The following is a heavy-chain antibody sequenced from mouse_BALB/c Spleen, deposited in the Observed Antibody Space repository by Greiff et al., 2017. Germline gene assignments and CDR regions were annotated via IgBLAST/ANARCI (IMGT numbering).Heavy chain of an antibody. CDR2: IYPGDGDT. Sequence: QVQLQQSGAELARPGASVKLSCKASGYTFTSYWMQWVKQRPGQGLEWIGAIYPGDGDTRYTQKFKGKATLTADKSSSTAYMQLSSLASEDSAVYYCARGGYYGSRGYFDYWGQGTTLTVSS. V-gene: IGHV1-87*01. CDR3: ARGGYYGSRGYFDY. CDR1: GYTFTSYW. J-gene: IGHJ2*01. D-gene: IGHD1-1*01.